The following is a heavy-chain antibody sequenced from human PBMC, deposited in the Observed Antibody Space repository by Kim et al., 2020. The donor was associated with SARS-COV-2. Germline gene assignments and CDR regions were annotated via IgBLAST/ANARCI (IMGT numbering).Heavy chain of an antibody. CDR3: ARGTIDWSGLDY. CDR1: GFTFSSHW. CDR2: ISPNGRET. J-gene: IGHJ4*02. D-gene: IGHD3-9*01. V-gene: IGHV3-74*01. Sequence: GGSLRLSCAASGFTFSSHWMHWLRQAPGQELVCVSSISPNGRETKYADSVKGRFTVSRDNAKNTLYLQMNSPRAEDTAIYYCARGTIDWSGLDYWGRGTLVTVSS.